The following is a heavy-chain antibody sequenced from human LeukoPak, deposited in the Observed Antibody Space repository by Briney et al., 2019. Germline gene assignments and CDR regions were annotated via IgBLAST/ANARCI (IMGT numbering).Heavy chain of an antibody. CDR1: GFTFSDHY. D-gene: IGHD3-10*01. J-gene: IGHJ3*02. CDR3: ARGRLWSGEFTSRGTFDI. V-gene: IGHV3-11*06. Sequence: GGSLRLSCAASGFTFSDHYMTWIRQAPGKGLEWISYITTSSSYTNYADSVKGRFTISRDNAKNSLYLQMNSLRVEDTAMYYCARGRLWSGEFTSRGTFDIWGQGTMVTVSS. CDR2: ITTSSSYT.